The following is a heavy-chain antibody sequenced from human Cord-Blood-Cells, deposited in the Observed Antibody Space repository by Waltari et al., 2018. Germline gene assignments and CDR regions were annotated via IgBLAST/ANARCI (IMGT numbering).Heavy chain of an antibody. V-gene: IGHV1-24*01. CDR3: ATDRVVGGSGSYYYYYGMDV. Sequence: QVQLVQSGAEAKKPGASVKVSCKVSGYTLTELSMPWVRQAPGKGLEWMGGFDPEDGETIYAQKFQGRVTMTEDTSTDTAYMELSSLRSEDTAVYYCATDRVVGGSGSYYYYYGMDVWGQGTTVTVSS. J-gene: IGHJ6*02. D-gene: IGHD3-10*01. CDR2: FDPEDGET. CDR1: GYTLTELS.